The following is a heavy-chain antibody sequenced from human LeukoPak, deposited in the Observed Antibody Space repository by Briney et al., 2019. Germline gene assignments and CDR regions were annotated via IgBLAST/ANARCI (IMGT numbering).Heavy chain of an antibody. CDR1: GFNFNDYW. CDR3: ARAPSGFGGRYYLDS. Sequence: GGSLRLSCTASGFNFNDYWMTWVRQAPGKGLEWVANINQGGAMTDYVDSLRGRFSISRDNAKRSLYLQMTTLRAEDTAVYYCARAPSGFGGRYYLDSWGQGALVAVSS. CDR2: INQGGAMT. D-gene: IGHD3-22*01. J-gene: IGHJ4*02. V-gene: IGHV3-7*01.